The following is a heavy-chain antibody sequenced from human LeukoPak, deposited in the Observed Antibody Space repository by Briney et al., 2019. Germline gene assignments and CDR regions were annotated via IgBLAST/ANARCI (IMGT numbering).Heavy chain of an antibody. Sequence: GSLRLSCATSGFTFSGYSMNWVRQAPGKGLEWLGEIYHSGGTIYDPSLKSRVTISIDKSKNQFSLKLTSVTAADTAVYYCARGAHGSGRPPIWGQGTLVTVSS. V-gene: IGHV4-4*02. CDR1: GFTFSGYS. D-gene: IGHD3-10*01. CDR2: IYHSGGT. J-gene: IGHJ4*02. CDR3: ARGAHGSGRPPI.